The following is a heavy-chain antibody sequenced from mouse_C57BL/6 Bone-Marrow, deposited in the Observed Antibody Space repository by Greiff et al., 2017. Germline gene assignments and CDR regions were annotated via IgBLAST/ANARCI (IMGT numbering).Heavy chain of an antibody. CDR2: IDPSDSYT. V-gene: IGHV1-50*01. D-gene: IGHD1-1*01. CDR3: ARRAYYYGSSSWFAY. Sequence: QVQLQQPGAELVKPGASVKLSCKASGYTFTSYWMQWVKQRPGQGLEWIGEIDPSDSYTNYNQKFKGKATLTVDTSSSTAYMQLSSLTSEDSAVYYCARRAYYYGSSSWFAYWGQGTLVTVSA. J-gene: IGHJ3*01. CDR1: GYTFTSYW.